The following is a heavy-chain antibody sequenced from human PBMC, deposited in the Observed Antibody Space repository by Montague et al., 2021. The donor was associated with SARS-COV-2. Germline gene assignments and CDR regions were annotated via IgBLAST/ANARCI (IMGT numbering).Heavy chain of an antibody. V-gene: IGHV4-59*08. J-gene: IGHJ5*02. D-gene: IGHD2-2*01. Sequence: SETLSLTCTVSGDSISNYYWSWIRQPPGKGLKWIAYIYFSGSTNYNPSLESRVSISVITSRNQLSLRLRSVTAADTAVYYCARRYCSSTSCPNWFDPWGQGTLVTVSS. CDR1: GDSISNYY. CDR3: ARRYCSSTSCPNWFDP. CDR2: IYFSGST.